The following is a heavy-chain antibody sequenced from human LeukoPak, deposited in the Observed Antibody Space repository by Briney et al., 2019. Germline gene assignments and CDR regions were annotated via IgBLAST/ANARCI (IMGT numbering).Heavy chain of an antibody. CDR3: ARAGPLRNYGSGSYYGLGRFDP. V-gene: IGHV4-34*01. D-gene: IGHD3-10*01. CDR1: GGSFSGYY. CDR2: INHSGST. Sequence: SETLSLTCAVYGGSFSGYYWSWIRQPPGKGLEWIGEINHSGSTNYNPSLKSRVTISVDTSKNQSSLKLSSVTAADTAVYYCARAGPLRNYGSGSYYGLGRFDPWGQGTLVTVSS. J-gene: IGHJ5*02.